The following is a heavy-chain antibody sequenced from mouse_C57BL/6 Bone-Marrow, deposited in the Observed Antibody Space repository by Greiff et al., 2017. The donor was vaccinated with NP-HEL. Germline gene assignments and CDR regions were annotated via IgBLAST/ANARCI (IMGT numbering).Heavy chain of an antibody. CDR2: IDPSDSET. CDR1: GYTFTSYW. Sequence: VQLHQPGAELVRPGSSVKLSCKASGYTFTSYWMHWVKQRPIQGLEWIGNIDPSDSETHYNQKFKDKATLTVDKSSSTAYMQLSSLTSEDSAVYYCARPPYYYGSSYYAMDYWGQGTSVTVSS. J-gene: IGHJ4*01. V-gene: IGHV1-52*01. D-gene: IGHD1-1*01. CDR3: ARPPYYYGSSYYAMDY.